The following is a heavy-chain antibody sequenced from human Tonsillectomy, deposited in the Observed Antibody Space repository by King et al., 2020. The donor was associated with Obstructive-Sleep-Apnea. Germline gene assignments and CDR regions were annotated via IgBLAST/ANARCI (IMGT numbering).Heavy chain of an antibody. D-gene: IGHD3-22*01. CDR3: ARLEYYYDSSGYYPPGYFDY. CDR2: IYPGDSDT. Sequence: VQLVQSGAEVKKPGESLKISCKGSGYSFTSYWIGWVRQMPGKGLEWMGIIYPGDSDTRYSPSFQGQVTISADKSISTAYLQWSSLKASDTAMYYCARLEYYYDSSGYYPPGYFDYWGQGTLVTVSS. CDR1: GYSFTSYW. J-gene: IGHJ4*02. V-gene: IGHV5-51*01.